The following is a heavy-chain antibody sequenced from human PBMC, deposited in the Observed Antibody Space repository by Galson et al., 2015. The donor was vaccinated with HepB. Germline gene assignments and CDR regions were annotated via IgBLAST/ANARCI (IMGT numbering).Heavy chain of an antibody. Sequence: CAASGFTFDDYGMSWVRQVPGKGLEWVSGINWNGGSTGYVDSVKGRFTVSRDNAKNSLYLQMKSLRAEDTALYHCARQIYCSSTSCNTGNGLYYMDVWGKGTTVTVSS. J-gene: IGHJ6*03. D-gene: IGHD2-2*02. CDR3: ARQIYCSSTSCNTGNGLYYMDV. CDR2: INWNGGST. V-gene: IGHV3-20*01. CDR1: GFTFDDYG.